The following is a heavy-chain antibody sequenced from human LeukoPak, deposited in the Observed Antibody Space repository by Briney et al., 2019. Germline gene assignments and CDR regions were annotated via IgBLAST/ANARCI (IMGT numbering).Heavy chain of an antibody. CDR3: ARGKDDISGYFQYYFDA. Sequence: SETLSLTCAVYGGSFSGDFWIWIRQPPGKGLEWIGEVSHRGRTYYNPSLRSRVTISLDTSKNHFSLTLTSVTATDTAIYYCARGKDDISGYFQYYFDAWGQGALVTVSS. J-gene: IGHJ4*02. CDR1: GGSFSGDF. V-gene: IGHV4-34*01. D-gene: IGHD3-22*01. CDR2: VSHRGRT.